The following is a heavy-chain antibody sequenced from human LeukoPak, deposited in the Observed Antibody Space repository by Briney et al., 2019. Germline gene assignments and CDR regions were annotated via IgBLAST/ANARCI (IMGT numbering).Heavy chain of an antibody. CDR3: ARDKFAVAGYYFDY. V-gene: IGHV3-7*03. Sequence: GGSLRLSCVASGVIFSSYWMSWVRQAPGKGLEWVANIKQDGSGKYYVDSVKGRFTISRDNAKNSLYLQMNSLSVEDTAVYHCARDKFAVAGYYFDYWGQGILVTVFS. D-gene: IGHD6-13*01. CDR1: GVIFSSYW. CDR2: IKQDGSGK. J-gene: IGHJ4*02.